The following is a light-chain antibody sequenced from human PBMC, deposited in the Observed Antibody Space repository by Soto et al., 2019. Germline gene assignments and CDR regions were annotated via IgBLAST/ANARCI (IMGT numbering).Light chain of an antibody. V-gene: IGKV1-39*01. CDR1: QGISSY. Sequence: IQLTQSPSSLSASVGDRVNINFRASQGISSYLALYQQKPGKAPKLLIFAASSLLSGVPSRFSGSRSGPDFTLTISSLQPEDFATYYCQQSYSSPPTFGQGTKVDNK. CDR2: AAS. CDR3: QQSYSSPPT. J-gene: IGKJ1*01.